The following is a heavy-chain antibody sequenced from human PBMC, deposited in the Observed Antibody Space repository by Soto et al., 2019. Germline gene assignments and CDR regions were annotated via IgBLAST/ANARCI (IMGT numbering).Heavy chain of an antibody. V-gene: IGHV1-18*01. D-gene: IGHD2-15*01. CDR2: LSGNNGNT. Sequence: QVQLVQSGAEVKKPGASVKVSCKASGYTFTSYYISWVRQAPGQGLEWMGWLSGNNGNTNYAQKLQGIVTMTTEPSMSTGNMELRSPRSDDTAGYYCVRGGAPCLNWAQVTLFTVSS. CDR1: GYTFTSYY. CDR3: VRGGAPCLN. J-gene: IGHJ4*02.